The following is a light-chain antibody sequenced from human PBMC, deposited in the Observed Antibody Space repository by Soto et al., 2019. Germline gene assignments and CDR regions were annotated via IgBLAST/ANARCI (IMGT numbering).Light chain of an antibody. J-gene: IGLJ3*02. CDR3: SSYAASNNFYFV. CDR2: EVT. Sequence: QSALTQPPSASGSPGQSVTISCTGTSSDVGGYNYVSWYQQYPGRAPKLMIYEVTKRPPGVPDRFSGSKSGNTASLTVSGLQAEDESDYYCSSYAASNNFYFVFGGGTKQTVL. CDR1: SSDVGGYNY. V-gene: IGLV2-8*01.